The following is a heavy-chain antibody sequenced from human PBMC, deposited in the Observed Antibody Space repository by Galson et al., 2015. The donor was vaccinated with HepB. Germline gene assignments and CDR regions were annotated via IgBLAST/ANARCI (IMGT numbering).Heavy chain of an antibody. CDR1: GDSVSSNSAA. CDR3: ARGVGATRGRVDP. J-gene: IGHJ5*02. Sequence: CAISGDSVSSNSAAWNWIRQSPSRGLEWLGRTYYRSKWYNDYAVSVKSRITINPDTSKNQFSLQLNSVTPEDTAVCYCARGVGATRGRVDPWGQGTLVTVSS. V-gene: IGHV6-1*01. D-gene: IGHD1-26*01. CDR2: TYYRSKWYN.